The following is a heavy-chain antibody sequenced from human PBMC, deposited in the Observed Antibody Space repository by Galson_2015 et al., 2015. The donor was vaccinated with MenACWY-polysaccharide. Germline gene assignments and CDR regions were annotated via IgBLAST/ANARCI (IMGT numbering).Heavy chain of an antibody. Sequence: SLRLSCAASGFTFSNYWMHWVRQAPGKGLEWVANIKQDGSERYCADSVKGRFTISRDNAKNSLYLQMNSLRVEDTAVYFCARSLDVWGQGTTVTVS. CDR1: GFTFSNYW. J-gene: IGHJ6*02. CDR2: IKQDGSER. CDR3: ARSLDV. V-gene: IGHV3-7*01.